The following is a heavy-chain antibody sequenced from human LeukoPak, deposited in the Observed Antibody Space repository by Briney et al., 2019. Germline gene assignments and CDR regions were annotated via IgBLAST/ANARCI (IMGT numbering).Heavy chain of an antibody. CDR3: ARRPYYDILTGYYKSGAHFDY. CDR1: GGSISSSSYY. V-gene: IGHV4-39*01. J-gene: IGHJ4*02. Sequence: SSETLSLTCTVSGGSISSSSYYWGWIRQPPGKGLEWIGCIYYSGSTYYNPSLKSRVTISVDTSKNQFSLKLSSVTAADTAVYYCARRPYYDILTGYYKSGAHFDYWGQGTLVTVSS. CDR2: IYYSGST. D-gene: IGHD3-9*01.